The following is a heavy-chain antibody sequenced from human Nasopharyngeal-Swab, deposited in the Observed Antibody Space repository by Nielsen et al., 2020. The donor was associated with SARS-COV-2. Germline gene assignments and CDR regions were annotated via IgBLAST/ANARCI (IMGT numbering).Heavy chain of an antibody. J-gene: IGHJ6*03. CDR3: ARRAYCSGGSCYSPYYYYMDV. D-gene: IGHD2-15*01. CDR2: IDPRDSYT. Sequence: GGSLRLSCKGSGYSVTSYWISWVRQMHGKGLGWMGRIDPRDSYTTYSPSFQGHVTISADKSISTAYLQWSSLKASDTAMYYCARRAYCSGGSCYSPYYYYMDVWGKGTTVTVSS. V-gene: IGHV5-10-1*01. CDR1: GYSVTSYW.